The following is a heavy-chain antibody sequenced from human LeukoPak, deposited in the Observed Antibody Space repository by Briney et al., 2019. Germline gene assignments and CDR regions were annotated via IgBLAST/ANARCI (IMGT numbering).Heavy chain of an antibody. CDR1: GFTFSSYG. V-gene: IGHV3-30*18. J-gene: IGHJ4*02. CDR2: ISYDGSNK. D-gene: IGHD6-19*01. CDR3: AKCISGGQWLVTYYFDY. Sequence: PGGSLRLSCAASGFTFSSYGMHWVRQAPGKGLEWVAVISYDGSNKYYADSVKGRFTISRDNSKNTLYLQMNSLRAEDTAVYYCAKCISGGQWLVTYYFDYWGQGTLVTVSS.